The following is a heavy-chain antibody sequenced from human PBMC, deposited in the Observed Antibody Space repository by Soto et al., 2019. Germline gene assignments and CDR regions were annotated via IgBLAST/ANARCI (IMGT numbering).Heavy chain of an antibody. D-gene: IGHD3-22*01. Sequence: QVQLVESGGGVVQPGRSLRLSCAASGFTFSSYGMHWVRQAPGKGLEWVAVIWYDGSNKYYADSVKGRFTISRDNSKNTLYLQMNSLRAEDTAVYYCARDQGYYDSSGYYAPGGYWGQGTLVTVSS. CDR3: ARDQGYYDSSGYYAPGGY. V-gene: IGHV3-33*01. CDR1: GFTFSSYG. CDR2: IWYDGSNK. J-gene: IGHJ4*02.